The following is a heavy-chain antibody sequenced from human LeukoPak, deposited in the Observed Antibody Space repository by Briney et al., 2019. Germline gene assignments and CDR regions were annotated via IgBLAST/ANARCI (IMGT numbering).Heavy chain of an antibody. Sequence: TLSLTCTVSGGSISSGDYYWSWIRQPPGTGLEWIGYIYYSGSTYYNPSLKSRVTISVDTSKNQFSLKLSSVTAADTAVYYCATLPFWSGYYYYGMDVWGQGTTVTVSS. J-gene: IGHJ6*02. CDR3: ATLPFWSGYYYYGMDV. D-gene: IGHD3-3*01. V-gene: IGHV4-30-4*01. CDR1: GGSISSGDYY. CDR2: IYYSGST.